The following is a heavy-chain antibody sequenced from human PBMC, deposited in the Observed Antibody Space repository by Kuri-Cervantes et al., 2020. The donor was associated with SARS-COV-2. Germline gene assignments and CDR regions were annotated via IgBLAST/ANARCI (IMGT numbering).Heavy chain of an antibody. Sequence: SETLSLTCTVSGGSMGSRDYYWTWIRQPAGKGLEWIGHIYTSASTNYNPSLQSRVTISIDRSKNQFSLKLSSVTAADTAVYYCARDHAVKGDFYHYYYLDVWGRGTTVTVSS. CDR3: ARDHAVKGDFYHYYYLDV. CDR1: GGSMGSRDYY. D-gene: IGHD2/OR15-2a*01. CDR2: IYTSAST. J-gene: IGHJ6*03. V-gene: IGHV4-61*09.